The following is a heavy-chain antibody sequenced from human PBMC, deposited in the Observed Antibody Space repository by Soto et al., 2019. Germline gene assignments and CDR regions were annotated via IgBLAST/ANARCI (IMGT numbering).Heavy chain of an antibody. CDR2: IYYSGST. CDR1: GGSISSYY. D-gene: IGHD1-1*01. V-gene: IGHV4-59*08. CDR3: ARSNGNYFDY. J-gene: IGHJ4*02. Sequence: QVQLQESGPGLVKPSETLSLTCTVSGGSISSYYWSWIRQPPGKGLEWIGYIYYSGSTNYNPSLTRRVTISVDTSQNQCSLKMSSVTATDTAVYYCARSNGNYFDYWGQGTLVTVSS.